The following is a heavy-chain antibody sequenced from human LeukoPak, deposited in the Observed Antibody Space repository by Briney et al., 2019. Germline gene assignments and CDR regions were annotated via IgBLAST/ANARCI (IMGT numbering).Heavy chain of an antibody. Sequence: SQTLSLTCAISGDSVSSNSAAWNWIRQSPSRGLEWLGRTYYRFKWYNDYAVSVKSRITINPDTSKNQFSLQLNSVTPEDTAVYYCARSVLRFLEWNNFAYWGQGTLVTVSS. J-gene: IGHJ4*02. CDR2: TYYRFKWYN. V-gene: IGHV6-1*01. D-gene: IGHD3-3*01. CDR3: ARSVLRFLEWNNFAY. CDR1: GDSVSSNSAA.